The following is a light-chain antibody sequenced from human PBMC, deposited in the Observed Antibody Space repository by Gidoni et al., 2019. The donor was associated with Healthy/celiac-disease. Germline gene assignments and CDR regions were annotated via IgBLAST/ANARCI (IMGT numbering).Light chain of an antibody. CDR3: QQYYSYSLT. CDR2: AAS. V-gene: IGKV1-8*01. J-gene: IGKJ4*01. Sequence: AIRMTQSPSSFSASTGDRVTITCRASQGISSYLAWYQQKPVKAPKLLIYAASTLQSGVPSRFSGSGSGTDFTLTISCLQSEDFATYYCQQYYSYSLTFGGGTKVEIK. CDR1: QGISSY.